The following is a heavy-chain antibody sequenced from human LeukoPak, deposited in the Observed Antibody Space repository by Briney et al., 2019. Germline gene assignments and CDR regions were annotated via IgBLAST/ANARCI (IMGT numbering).Heavy chain of an antibody. CDR1: GFTSSSYA. Sequence: GGSLRLSCAGSGFTSSSYAMSWVRQAPGKGLDWIAGIGGGDGGTYYTDPVKGRFTIFRDISKNTLYLQMNSLRAEDTAVYYCAREGPSVDWGAFDIWGQGTMVTVSS. V-gene: IGHV3-23*01. J-gene: IGHJ3*02. D-gene: IGHD3-16*01. CDR2: IGGGDGGT. CDR3: AREGPSVDWGAFDI.